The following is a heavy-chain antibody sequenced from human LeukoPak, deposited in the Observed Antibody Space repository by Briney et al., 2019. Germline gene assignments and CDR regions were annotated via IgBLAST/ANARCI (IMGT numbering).Heavy chain of an antibody. CDR1: GASISSSSYY. Sequence: SETLSLTCTVSGASISSSSYYWGWIRQPPGKGLEWIGEINHSGSTNYNPSLKSRVTISVDTSKNQFSLKLSSVTAADTAVYYCARGLLWFRVFDYWGQGTLVTVSS. CDR3: ARGLLWFRVFDY. V-gene: IGHV4-39*07. CDR2: INHSGST. D-gene: IGHD3-10*01. J-gene: IGHJ4*02.